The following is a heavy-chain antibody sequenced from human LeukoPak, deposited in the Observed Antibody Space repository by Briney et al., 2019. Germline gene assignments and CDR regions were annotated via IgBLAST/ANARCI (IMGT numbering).Heavy chain of an antibody. V-gene: IGHV3-21*01. CDR1: GFTFSSYS. CDR2: ISSSSSYI. CDR3: ARDEYGDYAGFDY. D-gene: IGHD4-17*01. Sequence: GGSLRLSCAASGFTFSSYSMNWVRQAPGKGLEWVSSISSSSSYIYYADSVKGRFTISRDNAKNSLYLQMNSLRAEDTAVYYCARDEYGDYAGFDYWGQGTLVTVPS. J-gene: IGHJ4*02.